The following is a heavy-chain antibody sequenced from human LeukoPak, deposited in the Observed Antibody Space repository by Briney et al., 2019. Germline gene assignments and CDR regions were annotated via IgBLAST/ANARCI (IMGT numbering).Heavy chain of an antibody. V-gene: IGHV3-11*04. Sequence: GGSLRLSCGASGFTFSDYYMSWIRQAPGKGLEWVSHISSSGSTRYYADSVKGRFTISRDNAKNSLYLQMNSLRAEDTAVYYCARMPNYYDSSGYNRAPGGWGQGTMVTVSS. J-gene: IGHJ3*01. CDR2: ISSSGSTR. CDR3: ARMPNYYDSSGYNRAPGG. CDR1: GFTFSDYY. D-gene: IGHD3-22*01.